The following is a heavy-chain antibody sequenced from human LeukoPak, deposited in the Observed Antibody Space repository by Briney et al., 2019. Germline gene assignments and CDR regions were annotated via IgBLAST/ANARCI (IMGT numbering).Heavy chain of an antibody. Sequence: GGSLRLSCAASGFTFSSYSMNWVRQAPGKGLEWVSSISSSSSYIYYADSVKGRFTISRDNAKNSLYLQMNSLRAEDTAVYYCARDGVSGYESYYYYGMDVWGQGTTVTVS. J-gene: IGHJ6*02. V-gene: IGHV3-21*01. CDR2: ISSSSSYI. D-gene: IGHD5-12*01. CDR1: GFTFSSYS. CDR3: ARDGVSGYESYYYYGMDV.